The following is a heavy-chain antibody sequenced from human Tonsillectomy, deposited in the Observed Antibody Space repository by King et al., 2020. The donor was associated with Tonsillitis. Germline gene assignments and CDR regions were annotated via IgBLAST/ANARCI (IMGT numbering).Heavy chain of an antibody. V-gene: IGHV2-70*04. Sequence: VTLQESGPALVKPQQTLTLTCTFSGFSLSTSGMRVSWIRQPPGKALEWLARIDWDDDKFHSTSLKTRLTISKDTSKNQVVLTMTNMDPVDTATYYCAGDRVGATDFDYWGQGTLVTVSS. J-gene: IGHJ4*02. CDR1: GFSLSTSGMR. D-gene: IGHD1-26*01. CDR3: AGDRVGATDFDY. CDR2: IDWDDDK.